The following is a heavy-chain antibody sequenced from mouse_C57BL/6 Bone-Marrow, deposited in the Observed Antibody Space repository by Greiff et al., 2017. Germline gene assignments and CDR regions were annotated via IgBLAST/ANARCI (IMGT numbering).Heavy chain of an antibody. CDR3: TTPGGPYYFDY. V-gene: IGHV14-4*01. J-gene: IGHJ2*01. CDR2: IDPANGDT. CDR1: GFNIKDDY. Sequence: VQLQQSGAELVRPGASVKLSCTASGFNIKDDYMHWVKQRPEQGLEWIGWIDPANGDTEYASKFQGKATITADTSSNTAYLQLSSLTSEDTAVYYCTTPGGPYYFDYWGQGTTLTVSS.